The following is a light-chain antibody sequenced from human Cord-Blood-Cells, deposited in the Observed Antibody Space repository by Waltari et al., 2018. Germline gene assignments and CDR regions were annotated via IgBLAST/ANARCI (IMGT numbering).Light chain of an antibody. Sequence: SSELTQDPAVSVALGQTVRITCQGDSLRSINPSWYKHKHGQATVLVIYGKNNRPSGIPDRFSGSSSGNTASLTITGAQAEDEADYYCNSRDSSGNHYVFGTGTKVTVL. J-gene: IGLJ1*01. CDR3: NSRDSSGNHYV. CDR2: GKN. CDR1: SLRSIN. V-gene: IGLV3-19*01.